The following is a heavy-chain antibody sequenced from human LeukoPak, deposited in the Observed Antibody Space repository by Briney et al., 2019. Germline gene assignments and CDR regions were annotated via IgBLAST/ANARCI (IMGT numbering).Heavy chain of an antibody. V-gene: IGHV3-23*01. CDR3: AKDHSVSGQSVRGYDI. CDR2: ISGSGDTR. D-gene: IGHD3-22*01. Sequence: PGGSLSLSCAASEFTFTNYAMTWFRRAPGKGLEWVSVISGSGDTRFYADSVKGRFTISRDNSKNTLYLQMNSLRVDDTAVYYCAKDHSVSGQSVRGYDIWGQGTMVTVSS. CDR1: EFTFTNYA. J-gene: IGHJ3*02.